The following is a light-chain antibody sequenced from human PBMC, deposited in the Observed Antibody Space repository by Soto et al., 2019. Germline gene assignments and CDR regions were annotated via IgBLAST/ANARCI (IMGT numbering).Light chain of an antibody. CDR1: QSVLYSSNNKKY. Sequence: DIVMTQSPDSLAVSLGERATINCKSSQSVLYSSNNKKYLAWYQQKPGQPPKLLIYWASTRESGVPDRFSGSGSGTYFTLTISSLQAEDVAVYYCQQYYSAPPTFGQGTKVEIK. J-gene: IGKJ1*01. CDR2: WAS. CDR3: QQYYSAPPT. V-gene: IGKV4-1*01.